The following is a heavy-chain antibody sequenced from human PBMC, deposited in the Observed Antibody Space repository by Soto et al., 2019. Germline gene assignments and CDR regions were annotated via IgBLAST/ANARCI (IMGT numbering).Heavy chain of an antibody. Sequence: SETLSLTCTVSGGSISSYYWSWIRQPPGKGLEWIGYIYYSGSTNYNPSLKSRVTISVDTSKNQFSLKLSSVTAADTAVYYCARLIRYCSSTSCPRTYYDILTGSGGWFDPWGQGTLVTVSS. V-gene: IGHV4-59*01. CDR2: IYYSGST. J-gene: IGHJ5*02. D-gene: IGHD2-2*01. CDR3: ARLIRYCSSTSCPRTYYDILTGSGGWFDP. CDR1: GGSISSYY.